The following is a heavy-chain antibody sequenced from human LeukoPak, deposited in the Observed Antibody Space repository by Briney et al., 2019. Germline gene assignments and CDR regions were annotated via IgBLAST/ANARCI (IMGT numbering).Heavy chain of an antibody. J-gene: IGHJ3*02. CDR1: GGSFSGYY. V-gene: IGHV4-34*01. D-gene: IGHD3-22*01. CDR2: INHSGST. Sequence: PSETLSLTCAVYGGSFSGYYWSWIRQPPGKGLEWIGEINHSGSTNYNPSLKSRVTISVDTSKNQFSLKLSSVTAADTAVYYCASYDSSGYWVLAFDIWGQGTMVTVSS. CDR3: ASYDSSGYWVLAFDI.